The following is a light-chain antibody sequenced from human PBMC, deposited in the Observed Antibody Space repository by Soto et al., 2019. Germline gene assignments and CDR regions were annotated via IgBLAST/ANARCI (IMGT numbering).Light chain of an antibody. V-gene: IGKV3-15*01. CDR2: DAS. CDR1: QSISTN. Sequence: EIVMTQSPATVSLSPGERATLSCRASQSISTNVAWYQQKPGQALRLLIYDASTRATGISTRFSGSGSGTEFTLTISSLQSEDFAIYYCQQYNNWPPLTFGGGTKVEI. J-gene: IGKJ4*01. CDR3: QQYNNWPPLT.